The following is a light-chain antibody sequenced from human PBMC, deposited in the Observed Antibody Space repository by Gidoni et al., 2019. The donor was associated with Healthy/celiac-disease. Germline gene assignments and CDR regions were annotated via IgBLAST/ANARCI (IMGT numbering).Light chain of an antibody. Sequence: EVVLTLSPPTLSLSPGERAPLSCRASQSVSNYLAWYQQKGGQAPRLLIYDTSLRATGIPTRFSGSGSGTDFTLTISSLEPEDFGIYYCQQRASWPPTFGQGTRVDIK. CDR3: QQRASWPPT. CDR2: DTS. CDR1: QSVSNY. J-gene: IGKJ1*01. V-gene: IGKV3-11*01.